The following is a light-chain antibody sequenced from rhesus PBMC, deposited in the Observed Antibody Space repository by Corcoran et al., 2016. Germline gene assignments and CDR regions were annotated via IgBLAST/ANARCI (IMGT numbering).Light chain of an antibody. CDR1: QSLVHINGNTY. CDR3: EQSTNVPLT. V-gene: IGKV2-65*01. CDR2: KVS. Sequence: DVVMTQSPLSLPITPGQPVSIFCRPSQSLVHINGNTYLSWYQQKPGQPPRRLIYKVSNRDSGVPDRFSGSGGETDFTLKISRVDAKYVGVYYCEQSTNVPLTFGGGTKVEIK. J-gene: IGKJ4*01.